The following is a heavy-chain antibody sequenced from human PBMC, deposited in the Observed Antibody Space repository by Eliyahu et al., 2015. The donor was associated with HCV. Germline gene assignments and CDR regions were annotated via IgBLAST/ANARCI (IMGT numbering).Heavy chain of an antibody. V-gene: IGHV3-48*02. Sequence: EVQLVESGGGLVQPGGSLRLSCAVXGFIFSSYNMNWVRQAPGKGLDWVSYIDTRGTXXXTIYHADSVKGRFTISRDNAKNSLYLEMHSLRDEDTAVYYCTGRATGTTMTAFNIWGQGTMVTVSS. D-gene: IGHD1-1*01. J-gene: IGHJ3*02. CDR3: TGRATGTTMTAFNI. CDR2: IDTRGTXXXTI. CDR1: GFIFSSYN.